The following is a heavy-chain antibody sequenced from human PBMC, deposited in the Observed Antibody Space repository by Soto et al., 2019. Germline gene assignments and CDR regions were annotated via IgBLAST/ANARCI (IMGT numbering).Heavy chain of an antibody. Sequence: GGSLRLSCAASGFTFSSYAMSWVLQAPGNGLEWVSAISGSGGITYYADSVKGRFTISRDNSKNTLYLQMKRLRAEDTAVYYCAKDTRSGYSYGPSPVCFDYWRQGTLVTVSS. V-gene: IGHV3-23*01. CDR1: GFTFSSYA. CDR2: ISGSGGIT. CDR3: AKDTRSGYSYGPSPVCFDY. J-gene: IGHJ4*02. D-gene: IGHD5-18*01.